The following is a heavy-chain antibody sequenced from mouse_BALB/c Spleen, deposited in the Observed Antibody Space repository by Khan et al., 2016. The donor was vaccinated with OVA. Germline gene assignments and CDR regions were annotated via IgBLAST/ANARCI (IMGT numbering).Heavy chain of an antibody. CDR1: GFTFSSYG. J-gene: IGHJ4*01. Sequence: EVQGVESGGDLVKPGGSLKVSCAASGFTFSSYGMSWVRQTPDKRLEWVATISSVGGYNYFPDSVKGRFTISRDNAKNTLYLQMTSLKSEDTAMDYCARAYYGNDYYAMDYWGQGTSVTVSS. V-gene: IGHV5-6*01. CDR3: ARAYYGNDYYAMDY. CDR2: ISSVGGYN. D-gene: IGHD2-9*01.